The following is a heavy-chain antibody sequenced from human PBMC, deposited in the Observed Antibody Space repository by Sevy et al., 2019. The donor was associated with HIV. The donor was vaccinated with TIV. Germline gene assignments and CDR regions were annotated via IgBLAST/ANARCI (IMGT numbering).Heavy chain of an antibody. CDR2: ISGSGGST. CDR3: AKGHYYDSSGALFHGHWYFDL. Sequence: GGSLRLSCAASGFTFSSYAMSWVRQAPGKGLEWVSAISGSGGSTYYADSVKGRFTISRDNSKNTLYLQMNSLRAEDTAVYYCAKGHYYDSSGALFHGHWYFDLWGRGTLVTVSS. V-gene: IGHV3-23*01. D-gene: IGHD3-22*01. J-gene: IGHJ2*01. CDR1: GFTFSSYA.